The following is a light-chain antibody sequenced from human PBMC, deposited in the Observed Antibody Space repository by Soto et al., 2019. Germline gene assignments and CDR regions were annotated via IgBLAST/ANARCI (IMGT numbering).Light chain of an antibody. CDR1: SSDVGGHDY. CDR3: SSYTSSTTLYV. Sequence: QSALTQPASVSGSPGQSITISCTGASSDVGGHDYVSWFQQHPGKAPKLLLHEVSNRPSGISDRFSGSKSGNTASLTIAGLQAEDEADYYCSSYTSSTTLYVFGTGTKVTVL. J-gene: IGLJ1*01. CDR2: EVS. V-gene: IGLV2-14*01.